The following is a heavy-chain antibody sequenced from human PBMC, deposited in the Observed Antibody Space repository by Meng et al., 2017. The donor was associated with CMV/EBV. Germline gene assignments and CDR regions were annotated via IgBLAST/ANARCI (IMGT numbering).Heavy chain of an antibody. CDR3: ASSSSYRRYYGMDV. D-gene: IGHD6-6*01. CDR2: IYPGDSDT. J-gene: IGHJ6*02. V-gene: IGHV5-51*01. CDR1: GYNFSTYW. Sequence: KVSCKASGYNFSTYWIGWVRQMPGKGLEWMGIIYPGDSDTRYSPSFQGQVTISADKSISTAYLQWSSLKASDTAMYYCASSSSYRRYYGMDVWGQGTTVTVSS.